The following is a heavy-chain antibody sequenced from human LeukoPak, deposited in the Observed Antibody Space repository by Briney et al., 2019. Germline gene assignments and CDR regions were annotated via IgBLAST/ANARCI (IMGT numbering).Heavy chain of an antibody. CDR2: IYYSGST. CDR3: ARGRGSSGYYYPYFDY. V-gene: IGHV4-59*01. CDR1: GGSISSYY. D-gene: IGHD3-22*01. J-gene: IGHJ4*02. Sequence: SETLSLTCTVSGGSISSYYWSWIRQPPGKGLEWIGYIYYSGSTNYNPSLKSRVTISVDTSKNQFSLKLSSVTAADTAVYYCARGRGSSGYYYPYFDYWGQGTLVTVSS.